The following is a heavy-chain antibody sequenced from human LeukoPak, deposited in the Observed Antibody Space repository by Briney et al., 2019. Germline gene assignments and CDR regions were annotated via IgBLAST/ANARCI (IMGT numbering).Heavy chain of an antibody. D-gene: IGHD4-11*01. CDR1: GGSISSYY. V-gene: IGHV4-4*08. CDR2: LSTSGST. CDR3: ARDGYSNYDY. J-gene: IGHJ4*02. Sequence: SETLSLTCTVSGGSISSYYWSWIRQPPGKGLEWIGRLSTSGSTNYNPSLKSRVTISVDTSKNQFSLKLSSVTAADTAVYYCARDGYSNYDYWGQGTLVTVSS.